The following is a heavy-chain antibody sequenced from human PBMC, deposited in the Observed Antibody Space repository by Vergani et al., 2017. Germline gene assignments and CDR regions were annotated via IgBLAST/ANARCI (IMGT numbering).Heavy chain of an antibody. Sequence: EVQLVESGGGLVQPGGSLRLSCAASRFTFIIYWMHWVRHAPAKGLVWVSRINSDGSSTSYAASVKGRFTISRDNCKNTLCLPMNSLRSEDTAVYYCARDGASVYSSGWYDAFDIWGQGTMVTVSS. D-gene: IGHD6-19*01. V-gene: IGHV3-74*01. J-gene: IGHJ3*02. CDR3: ARDGASVYSSGWYDAFDI. CDR1: RFTFIIYW. CDR2: INSDGSST.